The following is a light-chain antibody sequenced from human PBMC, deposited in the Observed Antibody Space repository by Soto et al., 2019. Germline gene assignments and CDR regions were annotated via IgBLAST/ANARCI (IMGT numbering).Light chain of an antibody. J-gene: IGKJ5*01. CDR2: TAI. V-gene: IGKV1-16*02. CDR3: QQYNGFPIT. Sequence: DIQMTQAPSSLSASVGDLFTIPCQESQCTSNYLAWFQQRPEEAAKSLIDTAISLQCGDSGKFSGSDSGTDFSLTIRNLHAEEFAPYYSQQYNGFPITVSQGTRLEIK. CDR1: QCTSNY.